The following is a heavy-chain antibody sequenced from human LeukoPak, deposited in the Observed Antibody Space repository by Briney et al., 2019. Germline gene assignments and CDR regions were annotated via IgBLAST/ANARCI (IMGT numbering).Heavy chain of an antibody. CDR3: ARSPSGYLDQYYFDH. D-gene: IGHD5-12*01. V-gene: IGHV3-30*14. CDR1: GFTFSSFD. J-gene: IGHJ4*02. CDR2: ISYDGSNK. Sequence: GGSLRLSCAASGFTFSSFDMHWVRQAPGKGLEWVAVISYDGSNKYYAESVKGRFTISRDNSRNTLYLQMNSLRAEDTAVYYCARSPSGYLDQYYFDHWGQGTLVTVSS.